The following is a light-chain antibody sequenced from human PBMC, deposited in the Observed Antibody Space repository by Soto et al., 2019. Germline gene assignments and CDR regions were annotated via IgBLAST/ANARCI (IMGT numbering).Light chain of an antibody. CDR3: GTWDSSLRAWV. CDR2: END. Sequence: QSVLTQPPSVSAAPGQTVTISCSGGSSNIGNNYVSWYQQLPGTAPKLLIYENDKRPSGIPDRFSGSKSGTSATLGVTGLQTGDEADYFCGTWDSSLRAWVFGGGTKLTVL. J-gene: IGLJ3*02. CDR1: SSNIGNNY. V-gene: IGLV1-51*02.